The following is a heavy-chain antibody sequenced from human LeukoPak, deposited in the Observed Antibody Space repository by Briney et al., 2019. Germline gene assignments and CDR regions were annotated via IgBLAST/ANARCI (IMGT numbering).Heavy chain of an antibody. J-gene: IGHJ6*02. V-gene: IGHV4-34*01. CDR1: GGSFSGYY. D-gene: IGHD6-13*01. Sequence: SETLSLTCAVYGGSFSGYYWSWIRQPPGKGLEWIGEISHSGSTNYNPSLKSRVTISVDTSKNQFSLKLSSVTAADTAVYYCARGRLAAAGTYYYYGMDVWGQGTTVTVSS. CDR3: ARGRLAAAGTYYYYGMDV. CDR2: ISHSGST.